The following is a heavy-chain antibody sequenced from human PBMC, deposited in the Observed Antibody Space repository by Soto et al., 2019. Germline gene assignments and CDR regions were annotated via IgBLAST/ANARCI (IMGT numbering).Heavy chain of an antibody. CDR2: IKQDGSEK. CDR1: GFTFSSSY. J-gene: IGHJ4*02. CDR3: ASRRAGNDF. V-gene: IGHV3-7*03. Sequence: EVQLVESGGGLVKPGGSLRLSCAASGFTFSSSYMTWVRQAPGKGLEWVANIKQDGSEKNYVDSVRGRFTISRDNVKNSGFLQMNELRVDDTAVYYCASRRAGNDFWGQGALVTVSS.